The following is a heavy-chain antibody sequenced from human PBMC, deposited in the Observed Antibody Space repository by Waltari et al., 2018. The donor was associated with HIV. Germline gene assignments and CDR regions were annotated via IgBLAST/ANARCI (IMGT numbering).Heavy chain of an antibody. V-gene: IGHV5-51*03. CDR3: TKGMYANQDYFDN. CDR2: IYPGDSDT. D-gene: IGHD2-8*01. Sequence: EVQLVQSGEEVKKPGESLKISCKGSGYSFATYWIGWVRQMPGKGLEWMGIIYPGDSDTRYSPSFQGQVTISADKSIRTAYLQWSSLKASDTAMYYCTKGMYANQDYFDNWGQGTLVTVSS. CDR1: GYSFATYW. J-gene: IGHJ4*02.